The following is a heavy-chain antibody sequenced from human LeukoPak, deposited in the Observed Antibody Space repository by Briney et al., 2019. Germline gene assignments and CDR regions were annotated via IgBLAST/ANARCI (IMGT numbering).Heavy chain of an antibody. CDR3: ARDGTMVRGKNWFDP. Sequence: PSETLSLTCAVYGGSFSGYYWSWIRQPPGKGLEWIGEINHSGSTNYNPSLKSRVTISVDTSKNQFSLKLSSVTAADTAVYYCARDGTMVRGKNWFDPWGQGTLVTVSS. J-gene: IGHJ5*02. D-gene: IGHD3-10*01. V-gene: IGHV4-34*01. CDR2: INHSGST. CDR1: GGSFSGYY.